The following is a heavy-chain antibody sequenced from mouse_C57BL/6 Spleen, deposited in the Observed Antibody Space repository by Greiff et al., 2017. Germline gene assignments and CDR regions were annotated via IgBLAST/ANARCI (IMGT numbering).Heavy chain of an antibody. Sequence: EVKLVESGPGLVKPSQSLSLTWSVTGYSITSGYYWNWIRKFPGNKLEWMGYISYDGSNNYNPSLKNRISITRDTSKNQFFLKLNSVTTQHTATYYCARDGDYGSSYYFDYWGQGTTLTVSS. D-gene: IGHD1-1*01. CDR1: GYSITSGYY. CDR2: ISYDGSN. V-gene: IGHV3-6*01. J-gene: IGHJ2*01. CDR3: ARDGDYGSSYYFDY.